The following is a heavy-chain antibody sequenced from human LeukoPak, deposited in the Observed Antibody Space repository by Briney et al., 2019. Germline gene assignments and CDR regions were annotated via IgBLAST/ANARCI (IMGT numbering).Heavy chain of an antibody. J-gene: IGHJ3*02. Sequence: SQTLSLTCAISGDSVSSNSAAWNWSRQSPSRGLEWRGRAYYRSKWYNDYAVSVKSPITINPDTSKNQFSLQLHSVTPEATAVYYCASGPLGLAAAPDAFDIWGQGTMVTVSS. D-gene: IGHD6-19*01. CDR3: ASGPLGLAAAPDAFDI. CDR1: GDSVSSNSAA. CDR2: AYYRSKWYN. V-gene: IGHV6-1*01.